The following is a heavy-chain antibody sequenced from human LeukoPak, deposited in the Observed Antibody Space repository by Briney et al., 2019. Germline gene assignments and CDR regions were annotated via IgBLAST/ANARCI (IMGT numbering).Heavy chain of an antibody. CDR1: GYTFTGYY. CDR3: ARDLGEIRFLEWQYYFDY. V-gene: IGHV1-2*02. D-gene: IGHD3-3*01. J-gene: IGHJ4*02. Sequence: GASVKVSCKASGYTFTGYYMHWVRQAPGQGLEWMGWINPNSGGTNYAQKFQGRVTMTRDTSISTAYMELSRLRSDDTAVYYCARDLGEIRFLEWQYYFDYWGQGTLVTVSS. CDR2: INPNSGGT.